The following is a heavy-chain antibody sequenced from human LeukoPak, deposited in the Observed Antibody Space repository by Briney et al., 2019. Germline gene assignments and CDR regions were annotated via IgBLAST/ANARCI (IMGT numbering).Heavy chain of an antibody. CDR1: GGSISSYY. Sequence: SETLSLTCTVSGGSISSYYWSWIRQPAGKGLEWIGRIYTSGSTNYNPSPKSRVTISVDTSKNQFSLKLSSVTAADTAVYYCARDPVAGTLGYFDYWGQGTLVTVSS. J-gene: IGHJ4*02. CDR3: ARDPVAGTLGYFDY. V-gene: IGHV4-4*07. CDR2: IYTSGST. D-gene: IGHD6-19*01.